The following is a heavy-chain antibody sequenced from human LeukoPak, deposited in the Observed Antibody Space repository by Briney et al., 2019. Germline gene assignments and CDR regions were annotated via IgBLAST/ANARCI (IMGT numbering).Heavy chain of an antibody. J-gene: IGHJ4*02. D-gene: IGHD3-22*01. Sequence: ASVKVSCKASGYTFTGYYMHWVRQAPGQGLEWMGWINPNSGGTNYAQKFQGRVTMTRDTSISIAYMELSRLRSDDTAVYYCARAWTYYDSSGYFYWGQGTLVTVSS. CDR3: ARAWTYYDSSGYFY. CDR1: GYTFTGYY. CDR2: INPNSGGT. V-gene: IGHV1-2*02.